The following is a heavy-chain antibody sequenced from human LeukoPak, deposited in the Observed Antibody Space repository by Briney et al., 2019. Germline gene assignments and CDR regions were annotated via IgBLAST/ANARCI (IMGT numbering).Heavy chain of an antibody. CDR2: IIPILGIA. CDR1: GGTFSSYA. V-gene: IGHV1-69*04. Sequence: SVKVSCKASGGTFSSYAISWVRQAPGQGLEWMGRIIPILGIANYAQKFQGRVTITADKSTSTAYMELSSLRSEDTAVYYCATLQLWFGEDYWGQGTLVTVSS. J-gene: IGHJ4*02. CDR3: ATLQLWFGEDY. D-gene: IGHD3-10*01.